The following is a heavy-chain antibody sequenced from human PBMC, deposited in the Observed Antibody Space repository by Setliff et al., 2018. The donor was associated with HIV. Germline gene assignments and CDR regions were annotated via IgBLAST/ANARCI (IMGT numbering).Heavy chain of an antibody. V-gene: IGHV2-5*01. J-gene: IGHJ4*02. CDR3: AYSVRQLSGPYLDF. Sequence: SGPTLVNPTQPLTLTCTFPGLSLSTSGVCVGWIRQSPGKDLEWLAFIYWNNNKHYSTSLKSRLTVTKDTSKNRVVFTITNMDPVDTDTYSCAYSVRQLSGPYLDFWGQGTPVTVSS. D-gene: IGHD5-12*01. CDR1: GLSLSTSGVC. CDR2: IYWNNNK.